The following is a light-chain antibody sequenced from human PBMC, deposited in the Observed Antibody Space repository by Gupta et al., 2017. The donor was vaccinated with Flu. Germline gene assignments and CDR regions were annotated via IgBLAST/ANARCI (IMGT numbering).Light chain of an antibody. Sequence: GDTVTITCRASQRIRNSLNWYQQTPGKAPKLLIYGAARLQSGVSSRFSGSGSGTDFTLTISGLQHEDFAVYFCQQSHTSPYTFGQGTKVEIK. CDR1: QRIRNS. CDR3: QQSHTSPYT. CDR2: GAA. J-gene: IGKJ2*01. V-gene: IGKV1-39*01.